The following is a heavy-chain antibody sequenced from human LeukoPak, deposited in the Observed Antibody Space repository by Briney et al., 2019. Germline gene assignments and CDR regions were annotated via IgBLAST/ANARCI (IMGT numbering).Heavy chain of an antibody. CDR1: GGSFSGYY. Sequence: PSETLSLTCAVYGGSFSGYYWSWIRQPPGKGLEWIGYIHYSGSTNYNPSLKSRVTISVDTSKNQFSLKLNSMTAADTAVYYCARVMSNYVDYWGQGTLVTVSS. J-gene: IGHJ4*02. D-gene: IGHD2-8*01. CDR3: ARVMSNYVDY. V-gene: IGHV4-59*01. CDR2: IHYSGST.